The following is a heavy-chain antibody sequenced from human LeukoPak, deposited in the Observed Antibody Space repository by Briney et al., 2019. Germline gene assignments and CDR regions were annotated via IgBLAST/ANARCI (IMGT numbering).Heavy chain of an antibody. Sequence: QTGGSLRLSCAASGFTFSSYSMNWVRQAPGKGLEWVSYISSSSSTIYYADSVKGRFTISRDNAKNSLYLQMNSLRAEDTAVYYCARSTFGYSSSWYSDYWGQGTLVTVSS. J-gene: IGHJ4*02. CDR3: ARSTFGYSSSWYSDY. CDR2: ISSSSSTI. D-gene: IGHD6-13*01. V-gene: IGHV3-48*04. CDR1: GFTFSSYS.